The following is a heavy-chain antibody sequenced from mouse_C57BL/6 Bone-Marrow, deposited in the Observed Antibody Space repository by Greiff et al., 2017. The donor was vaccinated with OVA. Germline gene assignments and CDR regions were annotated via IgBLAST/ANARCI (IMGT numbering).Heavy chain of an antibody. CDR2: INPNNGGT. J-gene: IGHJ4*01. CDR3: AGYYGNFYAMDY. Sequence: EVKLQESGPELVKPGASVKMSCKASGYTFTDYNMHWVKQSHGKSLEWIGYINPNNGGTSYNQKFKGKATLTVNKSSSTAYMELRSLTSEDSAVYYCAGYYGNFYAMDYWGQGTSVTVSS. V-gene: IGHV1-22*01. CDR1: GYTFTDYN. D-gene: IGHD2-1*01.